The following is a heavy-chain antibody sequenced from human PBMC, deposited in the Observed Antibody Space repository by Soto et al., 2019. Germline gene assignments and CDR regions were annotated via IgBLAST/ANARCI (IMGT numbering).Heavy chain of an antibody. CDR2: ISSSGTYI. CDR1: GFTFSSYS. D-gene: IGHD4-4*01. CDR3: ARDPHLTVTIGSGDY. J-gene: IGHJ4*02. V-gene: IGHV3-21*06. Sequence: EVQLVESGGGLVKPGGSLRLSCAASGFTFSSYSMNWVRQAPGKGLEWVSSISSSGTYIYYADSVKGRFTLSRDNAENSLYLQMNSLRAEDTAVYYCARDPHLTVTIGSGDYWGQGTLVTVSS.